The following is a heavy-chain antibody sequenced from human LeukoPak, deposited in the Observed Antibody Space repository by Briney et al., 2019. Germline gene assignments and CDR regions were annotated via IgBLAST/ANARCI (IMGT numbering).Heavy chain of an antibody. CDR1: GFTVSSSY. D-gene: IGHD2-15*01. Sequence: QPGGSLRLSCAASGFTVSSSYMSWVRQAPGKGLERISVIYSGGTTYYADSVKGRFTISRDNSKNTLYLQMNSLRAEDTAVYYCARDGKRSVVAANWFDPWGQGTLVTVSS. V-gene: IGHV3-53*05. CDR3: ARDGKRSVVAANWFDP. J-gene: IGHJ5*02. CDR2: IYSGGTT.